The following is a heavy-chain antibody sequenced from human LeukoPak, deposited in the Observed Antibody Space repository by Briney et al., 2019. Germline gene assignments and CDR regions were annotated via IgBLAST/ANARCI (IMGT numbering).Heavy chain of an antibody. V-gene: IGHV3-48*03. J-gene: IGHJ4*02. CDR1: GFTFSSYD. CDR3: ARDHTRDHFDF. CDR2: ISRGAETM. Sequence: PGGSLRLSCAASGFTFSSYDMNWVRQAPGKGLEWISYISRGAETMYYADSVKGRFTISRDNANNSLYLQMNSLRAEDTAVYYCARDHTRDHFDFWGQGTLVTVSS.